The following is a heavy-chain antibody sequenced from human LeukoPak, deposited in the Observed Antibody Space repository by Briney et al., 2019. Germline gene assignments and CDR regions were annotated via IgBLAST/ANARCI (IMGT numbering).Heavy chain of an antibody. CDR1: GYSFTSYW. CDR2: IYPGDSDT. Sequence: GGTLKRSSKGSGYSFTSYWIGWVRARPGRRLEWMVIIYPGDSDTTYCPSFQVHVTISADKSISTAYLQCISLKASDTSMYYCAMGSGRRKFDYWGQGTLVTVSS. V-gene: IGHV5-51*01. J-gene: IGHJ4*02. D-gene: IGHD2-15*01. CDR3: AMGSGRRKFDY.